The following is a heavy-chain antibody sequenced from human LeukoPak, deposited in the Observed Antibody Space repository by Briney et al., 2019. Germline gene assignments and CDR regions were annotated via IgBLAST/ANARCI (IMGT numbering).Heavy chain of an antibody. Sequence: SETLSLTCAVSGGSFSGYYWSWIRQPPGKGLEWIGEINHSGSTNYNPSLKSRVTISVDTSKNQFSLKLSSVTAADTAVYYCARVGADGSGFLFDYWGQGTLVTVSS. CDR2: INHSGST. J-gene: IGHJ4*02. V-gene: IGHV4-34*01. D-gene: IGHD3-10*01. CDR3: ARVGADGSGFLFDY. CDR1: GGSFSGYY.